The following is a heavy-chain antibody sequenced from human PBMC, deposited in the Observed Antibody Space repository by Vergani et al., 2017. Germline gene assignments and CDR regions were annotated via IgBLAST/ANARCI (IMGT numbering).Heavy chain of an antibody. CDR2: IRYDGSNK. V-gene: IGHV3-30*02. CDR1: GFTFSSYG. Sequence: VQLLESGGGLVQPGGSLRLSCAASGFTFSSYGMHWVRQAPGKGLEWVAFIRYDGSNKYYADSVKGRFTISRDNSKNTLYLQMNSLRAEDTAVYYCAKDRTVTTYNWFDPWGQGTLVTVSS. J-gene: IGHJ5*02. CDR3: AKDRTVTTYNWFDP. D-gene: IGHD4-17*01.